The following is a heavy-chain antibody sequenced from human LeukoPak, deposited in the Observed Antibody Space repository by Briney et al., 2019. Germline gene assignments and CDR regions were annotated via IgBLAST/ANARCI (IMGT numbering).Heavy chain of an antibody. CDR2: ISYDGSNK. D-gene: IGHD3-9*01. CDR1: GFTFSNYG. V-gene: IGHV3-30*18. J-gene: IGHJ4*02. Sequence: GGSLRLSCAASGFTFSNYGMHWVRQAPGKGLEWVAVISYDGSNKYYADSVKGRFTISRDNSKNTLYLQMNSLRAEDTAVYYCAKDYVLRYFDWSGPDYWGQGTLVTVSS. CDR3: AKDYVLRYFDWSGPDY.